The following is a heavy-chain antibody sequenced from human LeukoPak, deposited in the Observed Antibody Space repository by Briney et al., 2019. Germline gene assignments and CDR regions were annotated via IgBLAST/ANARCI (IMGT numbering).Heavy chain of an antibody. Sequence: GGSLRLSCAASGFTVSSNYMSWVRQAPGKGLEWVSVIYSGGSTYYADSVKGRFTISRDNSKNTLYLQMNSLRAEDTAMYYCAREGELYYYYGMDVWGQGTTVTVSS. D-gene: IGHD1-26*01. V-gene: IGHV3-66*01. J-gene: IGHJ6*02. CDR2: IYSGGST. CDR3: AREGELYYYYGMDV. CDR1: GFTVSSNY.